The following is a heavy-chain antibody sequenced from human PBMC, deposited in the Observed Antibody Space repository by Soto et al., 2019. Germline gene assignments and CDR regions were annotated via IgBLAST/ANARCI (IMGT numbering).Heavy chain of an antibody. D-gene: IGHD6-13*01. CDR3: ARGTSWQLPLDY. J-gene: IGHJ4*02. Sequence: QVQLQESGPGLVKPSETLSLTCTVSSDSISSYYWSWIRQPPGKRLEWIGYISYSGSTDYNTSLKSRVTISGDTSKNQFSLKVSSVTAADTAVYYCARGTSWQLPLDYWGQGNLVTVSS. CDR2: ISYSGST. CDR1: SDSISSYY. V-gene: IGHV4-59*01.